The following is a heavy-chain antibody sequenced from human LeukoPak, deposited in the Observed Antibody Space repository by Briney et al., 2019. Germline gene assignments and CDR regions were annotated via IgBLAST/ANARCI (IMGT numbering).Heavy chain of an antibody. Sequence: GGSLRLSCAASGSTFSDYYMSWIRQAPGKGLEWLSYIYGIDSTISYAASVKGRFTISRDNAKNSLYLQMNSLRAEDTAVYYCARDAYYYDSSSYYRNAFDIWGQGTVVTVSS. CDR3: ARDAYYYDSSSYYRNAFDI. CDR2: IYGIDSTI. D-gene: IGHD3-22*01. J-gene: IGHJ3*02. CDR1: GSTFSDYY. V-gene: IGHV3-11*01.